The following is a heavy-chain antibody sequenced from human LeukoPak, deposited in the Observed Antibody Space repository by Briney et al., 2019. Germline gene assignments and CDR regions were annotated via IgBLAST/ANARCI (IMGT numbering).Heavy chain of an antibody. J-gene: IGHJ4*02. V-gene: IGHV1-69*06. CDR2: IIPIFGTA. D-gene: IGHD4-17*01. CDR3: AREGDYGLRTWLDY. CDR1: GCTFSSYA. Sequence: SVKVSCKASGCTFSSYAISWVRQAPGQGLEWMGGIIPIFGTANYAQKFQGRVTITADKSASTAYLELTSLRYEDTAVYYCAREGDYGLRTWLDYWGQGTLVTVSS.